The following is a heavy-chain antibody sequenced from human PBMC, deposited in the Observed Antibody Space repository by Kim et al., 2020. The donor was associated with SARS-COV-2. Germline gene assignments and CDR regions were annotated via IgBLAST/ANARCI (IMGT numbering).Heavy chain of an antibody. Sequence: SETLSLTCTVSGYSISSGYYWGWIRQPPGKGLEWIGSIYHSGSTYYNPSLKSRVTISVDTSKNQFSLKLSSVTAADTAVYYCARYRAGANPSFDPWGQGTLVTVSS. CDR1: GYSISSGYY. J-gene: IGHJ5*02. D-gene: IGHD1-26*01. CDR2: IYHSGST. CDR3: ARYRAGANPSFDP. V-gene: IGHV4-38-2*02.